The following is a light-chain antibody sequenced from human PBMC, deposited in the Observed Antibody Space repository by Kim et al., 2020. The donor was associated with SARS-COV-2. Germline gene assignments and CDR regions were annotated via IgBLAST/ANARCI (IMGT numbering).Light chain of an antibody. V-gene: IGLV3-19*01. CDR1: LRISNY. J-gene: IGLJ2*01. Sequence: LGQTVRITCQGGLRISNYAGWYQLKPGQAPLLVMFGKNNRPSGIPDRFSASSSGYTASLTITGAQAEDEADYYCISRDNSGNQRVFGGGTQLTVL. CDR3: ISRDNSGNQRV. CDR2: GKN.